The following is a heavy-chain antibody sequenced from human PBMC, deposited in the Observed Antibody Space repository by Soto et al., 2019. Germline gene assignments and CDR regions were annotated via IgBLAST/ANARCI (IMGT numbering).Heavy chain of an antibody. J-gene: IGHJ4*02. Sequence: GGSLRLSCAASGFVFSSYGIHWGRQAPGKGLEWVAGISYNGGNRYYTDSVKGRFTISRDNSMNTLYLQMNSLRAEDTAVYYCAKDTYYYDGSGYYVFDYWGQGTLVTVSS. V-gene: IGHV3-30*18. CDR1: GFVFSSYG. D-gene: IGHD3-22*01. CDR2: ISYNGGNR. CDR3: AKDTYYYDGSGYYVFDY.